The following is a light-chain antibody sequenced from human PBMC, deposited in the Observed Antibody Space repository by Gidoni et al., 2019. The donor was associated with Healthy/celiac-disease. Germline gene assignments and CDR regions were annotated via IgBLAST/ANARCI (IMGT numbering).Light chain of an antibody. CDR1: SSDVGGYNY. V-gene: IGLV2-14*01. J-gene: IGLJ1*01. Sequence: QSALTQPPSVSGSPGQSTTISCTGTSSDVGGYNYVSWYQQHPGKAPKLMIYEVSNRPSGVSNRFSGSKSGNTASLTISGLQAEDEADYYCSSYTSSSTLPFGTGTKVTVL. CDR3: SSYTSSSTLP. CDR2: EVS.